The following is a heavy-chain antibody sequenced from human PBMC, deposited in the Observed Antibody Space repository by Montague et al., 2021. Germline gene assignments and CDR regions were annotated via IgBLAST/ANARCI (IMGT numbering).Heavy chain of an antibody. CDR2: IYYSGNS. CDR3: ARAEDYYGSGSYLGFDY. Sequence: SETLSLTCTVSGASITSNIYYWGWIRQSPGKGLEWIGSIYYSGNSFYQPSLKSRITMAVDTSKNQFSLKLSSVTAADTAVYYCARAEDYYGSGSYLGFDYWGQGTLVTVSS. J-gene: IGHJ4*02. D-gene: IGHD3-10*01. V-gene: IGHV4-39*07. CDR1: GASITSNIYY.